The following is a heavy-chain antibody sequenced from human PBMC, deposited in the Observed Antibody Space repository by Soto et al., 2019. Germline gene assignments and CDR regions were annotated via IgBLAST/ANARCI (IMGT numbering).Heavy chain of an antibody. Sequence: SETLSLTCTVSGGFISSYYWSWIRQPPGKGLEWIGYIYYSGSTNYNPSLKSRVTISVDTSKNQFSLKLSSVTAADTAVYYCERDDGPYGMDVWGQGTTVTVSS. CDR1: GGFISSYY. V-gene: IGHV4-59*01. J-gene: IGHJ6*02. CDR3: ERDDGPYGMDV. CDR2: IYYSGST.